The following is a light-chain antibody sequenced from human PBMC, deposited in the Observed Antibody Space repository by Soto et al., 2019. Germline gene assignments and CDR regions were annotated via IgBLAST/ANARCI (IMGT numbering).Light chain of an antibody. J-gene: IGKJ1*01. Sequence: DIKMTQSPSSLSASVGDSVTITCRASQNIETYLNWYQVKPGKAPKLLLSVAPGFQGEVPSYFSGSGSGTDFTLTISGLQPEDFATYYCQQSYSSPRTFGQGTMVDIK. CDR1: QNIETY. CDR3: QQSYSSPRT. CDR2: VAP. V-gene: IGKV1-39*01.